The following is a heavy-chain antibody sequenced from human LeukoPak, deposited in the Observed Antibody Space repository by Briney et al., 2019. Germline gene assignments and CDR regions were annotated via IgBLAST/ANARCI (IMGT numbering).Heavy chain of an antibody. J-gene: IGHJ4*02. CDR2: INHSGST. CDR3: ASTLWSGYYRDH. CDR1: GGSFSGYY. V-gene: IGHV4-34*01. D-gene: IGHD3-3*01. Sequence: SETLSLTCAVYGGSFSGYYWSWIRKPPGKGLEWIGEINHSGSTNYNPSLKSRVTISVDTSKNQFSLKLSSVTAADTAVYYCASTLWSGYYRDHWGQGTLVTVSS.